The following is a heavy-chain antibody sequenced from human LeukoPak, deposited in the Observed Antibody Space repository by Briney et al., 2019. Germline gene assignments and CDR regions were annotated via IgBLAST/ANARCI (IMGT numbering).Heavy chain of an antibody. D-gene: IGHD3-9*01. V-gene: IGHV3-30*02. CDR2: IRHDGSNK. CDR3: AKAVLTGYYAGFDY. J-gene: IGHJ4*02. Sequence: PGGSLRLSCAASRFTFSTYSMNWVRQAPGKGLDWVAFIRHDGSNKYYADSVKGRFTISRDNSKNTLYLQMNSLRAEDTAMYYCAKAVLTGYYAGFDYWGQGTLVTVSS. CDR1: RFTFSTYS.